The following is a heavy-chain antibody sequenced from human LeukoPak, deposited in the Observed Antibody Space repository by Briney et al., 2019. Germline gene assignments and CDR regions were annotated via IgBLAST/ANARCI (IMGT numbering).Heavy chain of an antibody. J-gene: IGHJ4*02. CDR1: GFTFNSYE. Sequence: GGSLRLSCAASGFTFNSYELNWVRQAPGKGLEWVSYITTSGSTIYYADSVKGRFTISRENAKNSLYLQMNSLRAEDTAVYYCVRDYRGFDYWGQGTLVTVSS. D-gene: IGHD1-26*01. CDR3: VRDYRGFDY. CDR2: ITTSGSTI. V-gene: IGHV3-48*03.